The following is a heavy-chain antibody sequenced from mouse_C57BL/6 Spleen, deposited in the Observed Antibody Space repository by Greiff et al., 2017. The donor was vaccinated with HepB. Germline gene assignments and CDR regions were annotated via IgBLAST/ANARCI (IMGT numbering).Heavy chain of an antibody. D-gene: IGHD4-1*01. CDR1: GFTFSSYG. V-gene: IGHV5-6*01. Sequence: VQLKESGGDLVKPGGSLKLSCAASGFTFSSYGMSWVRQTPDKRLEWVATISSGGSYTYYPDSVKGRFTISRDNAKNTLYLQMSSLKSEDTAMYYCASQLGRAYWGQGTLVTVSA. CDR2: ISSGGSYT. CDR3: ASQLGRAY. J-gene: IGHJ3*01.